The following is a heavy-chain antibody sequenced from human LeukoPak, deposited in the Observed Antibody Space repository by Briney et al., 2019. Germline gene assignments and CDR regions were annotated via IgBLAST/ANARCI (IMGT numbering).Heavy chain of an antibody. D-gene: IGHD3-10*01. Sequence: GGSLRLSCADSGFTFSDAWMSWVRQAPGRGLEWVGRIKSKTDGAATDYAAPMKGRFIISRDDSKNTLFLQMNSLRTEDTAVYYCTTATMIRGVSDYWGQGTLVTVSS. CDR2: IKSKTDGAAT. V-gene: IGHV3-15*01. CDR1: GFTFSDAW. J-gene: IGHJ4*02. CDR3: TTATMIRGVSDY.